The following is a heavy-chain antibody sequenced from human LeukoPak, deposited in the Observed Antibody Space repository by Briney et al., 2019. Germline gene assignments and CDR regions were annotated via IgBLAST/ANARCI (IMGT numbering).Heavy chain of an antibody. CDR3: GRTSHCSSTSCLNWFDP. V-gene: IGHV4-38-2*01. D-gene: IGHD2-2*01. CDR1: GYSISSGYY. J-gene: IGHJ5*02. CDR2: IYHSGST. Sequence: SETLSLTCAVSGYSISSGYYWGWIRQPPGKGLEWIGSIYHSGSTYYNPSLKSRVTISVDTSKNQFSLKLSSLTAADPAVYYCGRTSHCSSTSCLNWFDPWGQGTLVTVSS.